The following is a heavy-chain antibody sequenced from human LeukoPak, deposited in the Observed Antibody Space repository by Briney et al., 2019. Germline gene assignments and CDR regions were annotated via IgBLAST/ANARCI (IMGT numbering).Heavy chain of an antibody. CDR1: GGSVSSGSYY. CDR2: IYYSGST. V-gene: IGHV4-61*01. CDR3: ARSYCTTTSCLIRY. D-gene: IGHD2-2*01. Sequence: PSQTLSLTGTVSGGSVSSGSYYWTLIRQPPGKGLEWIGYIYYSGSTNYNPSLKSRVTISVDTSKNQFSLQVSSVTAADTAMYYCARSYCTTTSCLIRYWGQGTLVTVSS. J-gene: IGHJ4*02.